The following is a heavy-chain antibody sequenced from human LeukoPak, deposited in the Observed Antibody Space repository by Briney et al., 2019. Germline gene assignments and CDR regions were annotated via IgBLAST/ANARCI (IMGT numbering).Heavy chain of an antibody. J-gene: IGHJ4*02. V-gene: IGHV3-30-3*01. CDR2: ISYDGSNK. CDR1: GFTFSSYA. Sequence: GGSLRLSCAASGFTFSSYAMHWVRQAPGKGLEWVAVISYDGSNKYYADSVKGRFSISRDNSKNTLYLQMNSLRAEDTAVYYCARDRPYFDYWGQGTLVTVSS. CDR3: ARDRPYFDY.